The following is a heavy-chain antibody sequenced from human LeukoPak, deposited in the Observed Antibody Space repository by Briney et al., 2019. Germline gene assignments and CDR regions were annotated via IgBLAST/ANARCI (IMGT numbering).Heavy chain of an antibody. CDR2: ISYDGSNK. Sequence: GRSLRLSCAASGFTFSSYAMHWVRQAPGKGLESVAVISYDGSNKYYVDSVKGRFTISRDNSKNTLYLQMNSLRAEDTAVYYCCGSGGGGWYRNRHWFDPWGQGTLVTVSS. D-gene: IGHD6-19*01. CDR1: GFTFSSYA. CDR3: CGSGGGGWYRNRHWFDP. J-gene: IGHJ5*02. V-gene: IGHV3-30*04.